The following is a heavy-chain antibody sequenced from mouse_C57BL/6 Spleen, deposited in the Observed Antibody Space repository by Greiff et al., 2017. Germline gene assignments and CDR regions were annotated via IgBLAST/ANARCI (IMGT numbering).Heavy chain of an antibody. CDR1: GYTFTDYN. CDR3: ARGLRLYDYAMDY. Sequence: EVQLQQSGPELVKPGASVKIPCKASGYTFTDYNMDWVKQSHGKSLEWIGDINPNNGGTIYNQKFMGKATFTVDKSSSTAYLELRSLTSEDTAVYYCARGLRLYDYAMDYWGQGTSVTVSS. V-gene: IGHV1-18*01. D-gene: IGHD1-2*01. J-gene: IGHJ4*01. CDR2: INPNNGGT.